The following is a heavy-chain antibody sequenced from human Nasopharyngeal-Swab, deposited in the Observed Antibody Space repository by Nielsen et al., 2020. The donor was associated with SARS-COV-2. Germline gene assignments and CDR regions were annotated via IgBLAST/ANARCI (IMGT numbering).Heavy chain of an antibody. Sequence: GASLKISCAASGFTFSSYEMNWVRQAPGKGLEWVSYISSSGSTIYYADSVKGRFTISRDNAKNSLYLQMNSLRAEDTAVYYCAREVTSSSRYPIYYYFDYWGQGTLVTVSS. J-gene: IGHJ4*02. CDR2: ISSSGSTI. CDR3: AREVTSSSRYPIYYYFDY. D-gene: IGHD6-13*01. CDR1: GFTFSSYE. V-gene: IGHV3-48*03.